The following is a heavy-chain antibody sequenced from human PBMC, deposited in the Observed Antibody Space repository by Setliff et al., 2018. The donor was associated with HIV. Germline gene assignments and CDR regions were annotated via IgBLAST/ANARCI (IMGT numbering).Heavy chain of an antibody. CDR3: ARVGGFFGEARPPPDY. V-gene: IGHV4-59*11. Sequence: SETLSLTCTVSGGSISSHYWSWIRQPPGKGLEWIGYIYYSGSTNYNPSLKSRVTISVDTSKNQFSLKLSSVTAADTAVYYCARVGGFFGEARPPPDYWGQGALVTVSS. CDR1: GGSISSHY. CDR2: IYYSGST. J-gene: IGHJ4*02. D-gene: IGHD3-10*01.